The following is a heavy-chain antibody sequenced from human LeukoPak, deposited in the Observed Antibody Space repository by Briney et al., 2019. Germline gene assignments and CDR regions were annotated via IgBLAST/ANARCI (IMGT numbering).Heavy chain of an antibody. CDR3: ARSLYGSGSYLYYFDY. CDR2: IWYDGSNK. D-gene: IGHD3-10*01. J-gene: IGHJ4*02. V-gene: IGHV3-33*08. CDR1: GFTFSNAW. Sequence: GGSLRLSCAASGFTFSNAWMSWVRQAPGKGLEWVAVIWYDGSNKYYADSVKGRFTISRDNSKNTLYLQMNSLRAEDTAVYYCARSLYGSGSYLYYFDYWGQGTLVTVSS.